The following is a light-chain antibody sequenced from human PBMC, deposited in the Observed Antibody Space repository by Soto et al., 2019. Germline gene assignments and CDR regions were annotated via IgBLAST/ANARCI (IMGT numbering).Light chain of an antibody. J-gene: IGLJ3*02. Sequence: QSVLTQPPSASGTPGQRVTIPCSGSSSNIGSNFVNWYQQLPGTAPKLLMYNNNQRPSGVPDRFSGSKSGTSASLAISGLQSEAEADYHCATWDDSLNGLVFGGGTKLTV. CDR2: NNN. CDR1: SSNIGSNF. V-gene: IGLV1-44*01. CDR3: ATWDDSLNGLV.